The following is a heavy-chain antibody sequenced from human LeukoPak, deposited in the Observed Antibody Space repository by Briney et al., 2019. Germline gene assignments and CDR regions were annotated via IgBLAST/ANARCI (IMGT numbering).Heavy chain of an antibody. V-gene: IGHV4-34*01. D-gene: IGHD3-10*01. CDR3: ARHPMVRGVINYYYYYMDV. CDR2: INHSGST. CDR1: GGSFSGYY. J-gene: IGHJ6*03. Sequence: ASETLSLTCAVYGGSFSGYYWSWIRQPPGKGLEWIGEINHSGSTNYNPSLKSRVTISVDTSKNQFSLKLSSVTAADTAVYYCARHPMVRGVINYYYYYMDVWGKGTTVTISS.